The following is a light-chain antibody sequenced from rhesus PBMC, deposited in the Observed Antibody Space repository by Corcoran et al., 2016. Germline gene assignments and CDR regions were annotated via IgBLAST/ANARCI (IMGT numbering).Light chain of an antibody. CDR2: DVS. CDR3: CSYRSGSTYI. V-gene: IGLV2-38*01. Sequence: QSALTQPPSVSKSLGQSVTISCTGTSSDIGGYNGVSWYQQYSGTAPRLLISDVSKRPSGVSDRFSGSKSGNTASLTISGLQSEDEADYYGCSYRSGSTYIFGGGTRLTVL. J-gene: IGLJ1*01. CDR1: SSDIGGYNG.